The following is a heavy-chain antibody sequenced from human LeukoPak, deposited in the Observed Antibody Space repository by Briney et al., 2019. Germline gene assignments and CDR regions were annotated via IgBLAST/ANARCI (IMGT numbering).Heavy chain of an antibody. V-gene: IGHV1-69*13. Sequence: ASVKVSCKAFGGTFSSYAVSWVRQAPGQGLEWMGGIIPLLGTANYAQKFQGRVTITADESTSTVYMDLSSLSFEDTAVYYCARVYHHDSSGYIVVYYGLDVWGQGTTVTVSS. CDR2: IIPLLGTA. CDR3: ARVYHHDSSGYIVVYYGLDV. J-gene: IGHJ6*02. CDR1: GGTFSSYA. D-gene: IGHD3-22*01.